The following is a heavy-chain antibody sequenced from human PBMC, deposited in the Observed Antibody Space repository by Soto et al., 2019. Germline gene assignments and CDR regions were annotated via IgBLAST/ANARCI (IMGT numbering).Heavy chain of an antibody. CDR2: ISGSGGST. Sequence: GGSLRLSCAASGFTFSSYAMSWVRQAPWKGLEWVSAISGSGGSTYYADSVKGRFTISRDNSKNTLYLQMNSLRAEDTAVYYCAKDGYTYYYDSSGLIDYWGQGTLVTVSS. CDR1: GFTFSSYA. V-gene: IGHV3-23*01. J-gene: IGHJ4*02. D-gene: IGHD3-22*01. CDR3: AKDGYTYYYDSSGLIDY.